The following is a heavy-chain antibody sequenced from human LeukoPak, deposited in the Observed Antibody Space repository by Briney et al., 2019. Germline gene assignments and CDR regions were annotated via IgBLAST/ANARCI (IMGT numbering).Heavy chain of an antibody. CDR2: ISAYNGNT. CDR3: ARGSEVLLWFGELYPDY. V-gene: IGHV1-18*01. J-gene: IGHJ4*02. CDR1: GYTFTSYG. D-gene: IGHD3-10*01. Sequence: ASVKVSCKASGYTFTSYGISWVRQAPGQGLEWMGWISAYNGNTNYAQKLQGRVTMTTDTSTSTAYMELRSLRSDDTAVYYCARGSEVLLWFGELYPDYWGEGTLVTVSS.